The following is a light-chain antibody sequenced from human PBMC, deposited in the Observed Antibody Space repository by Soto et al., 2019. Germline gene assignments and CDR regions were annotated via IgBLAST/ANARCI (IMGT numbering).Light chain of an antibody. Sequence: EIVLTQSPATLSLSPGERATLSCSASQSVSSYLAWYQHKPGQAPRLLIYDASNRATGIPARFSGSGSGTDFTFTISSLEPEDFAVYYCQQYNNWTPITFGQGTRLENK. V-gene: IGKV3-11*01. CDR3: QQYNNWTPIT. J-gene: IGKJ5*01. CDR1: QSVSSY. CDR2: DAS.